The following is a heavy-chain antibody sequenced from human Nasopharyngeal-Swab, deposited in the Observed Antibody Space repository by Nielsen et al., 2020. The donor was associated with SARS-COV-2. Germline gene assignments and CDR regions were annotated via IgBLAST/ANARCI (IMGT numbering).Heavy chain of an antibody. Sequence: SVKVSCKASGDAFSRFGISWVRQAPGQGLEWMGGIIPAFGTPTYAHDSAQDLQGRVTISADESTSTTYMELSSLRSEDTAVYYCARGKGTSYYYYYGMDVWGQGTTVTVSS. V-gene: IGHV1-69*13. CDR2: IIPAFGTP. D-gene: IGHD1/OR15-1a*01. CDR3: ARGKGTSYYYYYGMDV. J-gene: IGHJ6*02. CDR1: GDAFSRFG.